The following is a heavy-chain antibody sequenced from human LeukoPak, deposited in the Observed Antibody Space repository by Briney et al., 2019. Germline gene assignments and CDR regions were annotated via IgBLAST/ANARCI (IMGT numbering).Heavy chain of an antibody. Sequence: PGGSLRLSCAASGFTFSSYSMNWVRQAPGKGLEWVSSISSSSSYIYYADSVKGRFTISRDNAKNSLYLQMNSLRAEDTAVYYCARDPPGPVVVAATWYDYWGQGTLVTVSS. J-gene: IGHJ4*02. CDR2: ISSSSSYI. CDR3: ARDPPGPVVVAATWYDY. D-gene: IGHD2-15*01. CDR1: GFTFSSYS. V-gene: IGHV3-21*01.